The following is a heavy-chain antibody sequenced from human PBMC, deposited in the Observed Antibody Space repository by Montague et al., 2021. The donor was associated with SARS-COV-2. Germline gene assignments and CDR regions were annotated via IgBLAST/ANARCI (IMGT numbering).Heavy chain of an antibody. CDR1: GGSISGSSYY. J-gene: IGHJ4*02. Sequence: SETLSLTCTVSGGSISGSSYYWGWIRQPPGKGLEWIGSIYYSGSTYYNPSLKSRVTISVDTPKNQFSLKLSSVTAADTAVYYCARQVGTMIVVVIIKLRYYFDYWGQGTLVTVSS. CDR3: ARQVGTMIVVVIIKLRYYFDY. CDR2: IYYSGST. V-gene: IGHV4-39*01. D-gene: IGHD3-22*01.